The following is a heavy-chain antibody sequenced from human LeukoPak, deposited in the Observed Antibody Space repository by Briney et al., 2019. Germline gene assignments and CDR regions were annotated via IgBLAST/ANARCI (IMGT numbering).Heavy chain of an antibody. J-gene: IGHJ4*02. V-gene: IGHV1-8*03. D-gene: IGHD1-26*01. CDR1: GYNFTRYY. CDR2: MNPNSGNT. Sequence: GASVKVSCKASGYNFTRYYMHWVRQATGQGLEWMGWMNPNSGNTGYAQKFQGRVTITRNTSISTAYMELSSLRSEDTAVYYCARQGIIVGASFDYWGQGTLVTVSS. CDR3: ARQGIIVGASFDY.